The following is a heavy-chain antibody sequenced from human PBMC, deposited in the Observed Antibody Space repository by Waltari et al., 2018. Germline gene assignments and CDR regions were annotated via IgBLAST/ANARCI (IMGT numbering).Heavy chain of an antibody. Sequence: QVQLVESGGGVVQPGRSMRLSCAASGFTFSSYGMHWVRQAPGKGLEWVEVISDDGSNKYYADSVKGRFTISRDNSKNTLYLQMNSLRAEDTAVYYCAKSVVITIYYYYGMDVWGQGTTVTVSS. V-gene: IGHV3-30*18. CDR1: GFTFSSYG. D-gene: IGHD3-22*01. CDR3: AKSVVITIYYYYGMDV. CDR2: ISDDGSNK. J-gene: IGHJ6*02.